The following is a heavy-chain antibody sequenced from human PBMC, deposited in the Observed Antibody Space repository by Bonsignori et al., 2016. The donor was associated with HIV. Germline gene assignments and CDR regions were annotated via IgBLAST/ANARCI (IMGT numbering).Heavy chain of an antibody. CDR2: VYPGDSET. J-gene: IGHJ3*01. D-gene: IGHD3-9*01. CDR1: GYGFTTSW. Sequence: GGSLRLSCKGFGYGFTTSWIDWVRQKPGEGLEWVGSVYPGDSETRFSPSFQDHVTISVDKSMNTAYLQWTSLEASDSAKYYCARLEGVYYDTATSYSYDSLDVWGQGTMVTVSS. CDR3: ARLEGVYYDTATSYSYDSLDV. V-gene: IGHV5-51*01.